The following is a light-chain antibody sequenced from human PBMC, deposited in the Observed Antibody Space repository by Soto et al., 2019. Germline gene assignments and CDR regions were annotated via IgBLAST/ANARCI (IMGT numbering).Light chain of an antibody. Sequence: IPMTPSPPPLFPTLGDRGNLTCRASESVRTYLNWYQKKPGKAPTLLIYEASTLDSGVPSRFSGSGSGTEFTLTISNLQPEDFATYYCQQSYDTSTFGQGTRLEIK. CDR3: QQSYDTST. CDR1: ESVRTY. J-gene: IGKJ5*01. CDR2: EAS. V-gene: IGKV1-39*01.